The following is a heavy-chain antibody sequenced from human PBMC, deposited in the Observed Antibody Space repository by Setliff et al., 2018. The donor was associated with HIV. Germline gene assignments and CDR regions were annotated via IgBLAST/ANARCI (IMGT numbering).Heavy chain of an antibody. CDR2: IHYRGST. CDR1: GDSLTDNY. Sequence: PSETLSLTCIVSGDSLTDNYWTWIRQPPGKGLEWIGYIHYRGSTNYHPSLRGRVTISVDTSRNQFSLKLNSVTVADTAMYYCARITGRPYFYDSSGYWAPPKYFDYWGQGTLVTVS. V-gene: IGHV4-59*01. J-gene: IGHJ4*02. D-gene: IGHD3-22*01. CDR3: ARITGRPYFYDSSGYWAPPKYFDY.